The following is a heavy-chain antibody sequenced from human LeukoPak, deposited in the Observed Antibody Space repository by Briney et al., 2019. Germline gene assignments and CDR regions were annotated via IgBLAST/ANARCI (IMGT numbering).Heavy chain of an antibody. Sequence: GGSLRLSCAASGFTFSSYAMSWVRQAPGKGLEWVSAISGSGGSTYYADSVKGRFTISRDNSKNTLYLQMNSLRAEDTAVYYCAKDGARYYYDSSGYYSDQHWGQGTLVTVSS. CDR3: AKDGARYYYDSSGYYSDQH. CDR2: ISGSGGST. J-gene: IGHJ1*01. CDR1: GFTFSSYA. V-gene: IGHV3-23*01. D-gene: IGHD3-22*01.